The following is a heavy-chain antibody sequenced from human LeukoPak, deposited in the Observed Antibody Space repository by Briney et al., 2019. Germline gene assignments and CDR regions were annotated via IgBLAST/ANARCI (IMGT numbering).Heavy chain of an antibody. CDR1: GFSISSYY. CDR2: IYYSGSN. J-gene: IGHJ4*02. CDR3: ASQQLAPYYFDY. V-gene: IGHV4-59*01. Sequence: SETLSLTCTVSGFSISSYYWSWIRQPPGKGLEWIGYIYYSGSNNYNPSLKSRLTISVDTSKNHFSLKLISVTAADTAVYYCASQQLAPYYFDYWGEGTLVTVSS. D-gene: IGHD6-13*01.